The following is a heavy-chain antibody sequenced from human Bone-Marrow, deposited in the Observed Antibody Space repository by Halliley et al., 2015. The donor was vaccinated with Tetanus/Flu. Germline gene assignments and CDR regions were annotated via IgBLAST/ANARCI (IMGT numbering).Heavy chain of an antibody. V-gene: IGHV4-61*01. CDR3: ARDRGDTGLPAF. CDR2: IYYSGNS. D-gene: IGHD2-21*01. CDR1: GASVSSSRYY. Sequence: TLSLTCTVSGASVSSSRYYWSWIRQFPGKGLEWIGYIYYSGNSDQNPSLKSRVTISVNTSKNQFSLQLTSVTAADTAIYYCARDRGDTGLPAFWGQGTLVTVSS. J-gene: IGHJ4*02.